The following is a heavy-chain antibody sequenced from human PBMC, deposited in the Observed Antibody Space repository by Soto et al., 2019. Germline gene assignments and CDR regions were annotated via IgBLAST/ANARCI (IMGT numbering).Heavy chain of an antibody. Sequence: PSETLALTCTVSGGSFKSGSYSWSWIRQPPGKGLEWIGYVYHTGRTSYNPSLKSRVSISMDTSKNQFSLNLDSVTAADTAVYFCARHFAYFASWGQGTLVTVSS. CDR3: ARHFAYFAS. V-gene: IGHV4-61*01. J-gene: IGHJ4*02. CDR2: VYHTGRT. D-gene: IGHD3-3*02. CDR1: GGSFKSGSYS.